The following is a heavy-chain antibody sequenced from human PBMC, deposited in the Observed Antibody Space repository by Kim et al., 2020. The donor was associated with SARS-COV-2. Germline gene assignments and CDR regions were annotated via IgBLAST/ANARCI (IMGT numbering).Heavy chain of an antibody. CDR3: ARERQQLVSGLGY. D-gene: IGHD6-13*01. V-gene: IGHV3-7*03. J-gene: IGHJ4*02. Sequence: YVDSVKGRFTIFRDNAKNSLYLQMNGRRAEDTAVYYCARERQQLVSGLGYWGQGTLVTVSS.